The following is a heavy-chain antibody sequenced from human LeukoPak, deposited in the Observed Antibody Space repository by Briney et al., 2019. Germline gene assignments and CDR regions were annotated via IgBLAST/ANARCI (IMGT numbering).Heavy chain of an antibody. V-gene: IGHV3-43*02. CDR2: IGGDGGGT. CDR1: GFISDHSA. J-gene: IGHJ3*01. Sequence: PGGSLRLSCAAPGFISDHSAMHWVRQAPGKGLEWVGLIGGDGGGTYYTDSVRGRFTAFRDNSKNSLYLQMNSLRTEDSALYYCVKENDAFDRWGQGTMVIVSS. CDR3: VKENDAFDR.